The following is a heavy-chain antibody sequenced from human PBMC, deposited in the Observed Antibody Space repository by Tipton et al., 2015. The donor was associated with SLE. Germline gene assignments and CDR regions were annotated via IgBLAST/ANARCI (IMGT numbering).Heavy chain of an antibody. CDR2: IKQDGSEK. D-gene: IGHD3-3*01. J-gene: IGHJ4*02. CDR3: ARGLRFLEW. CDR1: GFTVSSNY. Sequence: SLRLSCAASGFTVSSNYMSWVRQAPGKGLEWVANIKQDGSEKYYVDSVKGRFTISRDNAKNSLYLQMNSLRAEDTAVYYCARGLRFLEWWGQGTLVTVSS. V-gene: IGHV3-7*04.